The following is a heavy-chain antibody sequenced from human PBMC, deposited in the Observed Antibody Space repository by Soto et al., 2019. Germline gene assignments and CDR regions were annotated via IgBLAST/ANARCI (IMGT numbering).Heavy chain of an antibody. CDR1: GFTFSSYA. J-gene: IGHJ4*02. CDR3: ARSQTTVTTSDY. CDR2: ISYDGSSK. Sequence: QVQLVESGGGVVQPGRSLRLSCAASGFTFSSYAMHWVRQAPGKGLEWVAAISYDGSSKYYADFVKGRFTISRDNSKSTLYLQMNSLRVEDAAVYYCARSQTTVTTSDYWGQGTLVTVSS. V-gene: IGHV3-30-3*01. D-gene: IGHD4-4*01.